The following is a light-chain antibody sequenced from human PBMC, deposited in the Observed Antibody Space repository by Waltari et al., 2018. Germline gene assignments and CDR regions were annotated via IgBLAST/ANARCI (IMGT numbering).Light chain of an antibody. J-gene: IGLJ1*01. CDR3: CAFAGRGFYV. Sequence: SALTQPASVSGSPGPSITISCTETSATVGSYPLLSWSQRHPGGAPKLLIYEVSERPSGVSIRFSGSKSGKTASLTISGLQPEDEADYYCCAFAGRGFYVFGTGTQVTVL. CDR2: EVS. V-gene: IGLV2-23*02. CDR1: SATVGSYPL.